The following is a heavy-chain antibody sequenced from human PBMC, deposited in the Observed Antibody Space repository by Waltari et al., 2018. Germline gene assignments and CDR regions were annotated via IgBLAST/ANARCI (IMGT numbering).Heavy chain of an antibody. CDR2: IYNSGST. D-gene: IGHD1-1*01. CDR1: GYSIGGGYY. V-gene: IGHV4-38-2*01. J-gene: IGHJ2*01. CDR3: ARPTGRRTNYWYFDL. Sequence: QVQLQESGPGLVKPSETLSLTCAVSGYSIGGGYYGGGIGQPPGKGLEWIGSIYNSGSTYSNPSRKSRVTISVDTSLHQVSLNLSAVTAAVPPVAYCARPTGRRTNYWYFDLWGRGTLVTVSS.